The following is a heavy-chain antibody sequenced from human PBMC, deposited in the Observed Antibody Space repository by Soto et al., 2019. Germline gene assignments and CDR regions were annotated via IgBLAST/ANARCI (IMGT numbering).Heavy chain of an antibody. CDR1: GGTFSSYT. CDR3: ARELADYDGSGSYYNAVDY. CDR2: IIPILGIA. V-gene: IGHV1-69*04. J-gene: IGHJ4*02. D-gene: IGHD3-10*01. Sequence: ASVKVSCKSSGGTFSSYTISWVRQAPGQGLEWMGRIIPILGIANYAQKFQGRVTSTADKSTSTAYMELSSLRSEDTAVYYCARELADYDGSGSYYNAVDYWGKGTLVTVSS.